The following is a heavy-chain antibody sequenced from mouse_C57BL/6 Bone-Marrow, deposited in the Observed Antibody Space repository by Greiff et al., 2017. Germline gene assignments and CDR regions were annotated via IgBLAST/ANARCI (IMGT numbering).Heavy chain of an antibody. V-gene: IGHV2-3*01. CDR1: GFSLPSYG. CDR3: AKRSGTSYAMDY. J-gene: IGHJ4*01. CDR2: IWGDGST. D-gene: IGHD4-1*01. Sequence: VKLMESGPGLVAPSQSLSITCTVSGFSLPSYGVSWVRQPPGKGLEWLGVIWGDGSTNYHSAPISRLSISKDNSTSQVFLQLNSLQTDYTATYYCAKRSGTSYAMDYGGQGTSVTGAS.